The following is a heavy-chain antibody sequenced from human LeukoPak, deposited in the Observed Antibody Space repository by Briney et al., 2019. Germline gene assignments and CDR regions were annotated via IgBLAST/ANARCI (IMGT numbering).Heavy chain of an antibody. V-gene: IGHV3-23*01. CDR1: GFTLSNYD. D-gene: IGHD3/OR15-3a*01. CDR3: AKVRSTDWADAYWYFDL. J-gene: IGHJ2*01. Sequence: GGSLRLSCAASGFTLSNYDMSWVRQAPGKGLEWVSAISDSGGSTYYADSVKGRFTISRDNSKNTLHLQMNGLRAEDTAVYYCAKVRSTDWADAYWYFDLWGRGTLVSVSS. CDR2: ISDSGGST.